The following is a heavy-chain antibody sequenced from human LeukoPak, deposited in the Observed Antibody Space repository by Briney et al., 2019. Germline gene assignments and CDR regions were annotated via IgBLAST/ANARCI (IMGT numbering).Heavy chain of an antibody. D-gene: IGHD1-14*01. J-gene: IGHJ6*03. CDR1: GGSFSGYY. Sequence: SETLSLTCAVYGGSFSGYYWSWIRQPPGKGLEWIGRISSSGSANYNPSLKSRVTLSVDTSKNQLSLILNSVTAADTAVFYCATEPTRTPYYYMDVWGTGTTVIVSS. CDR3: ATEPTRTPYYYMDV. CDR2: ISSSGSA. V-gene: IGHV4-59*10.